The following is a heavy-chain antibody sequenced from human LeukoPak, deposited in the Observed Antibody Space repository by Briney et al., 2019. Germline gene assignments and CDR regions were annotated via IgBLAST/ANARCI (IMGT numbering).Heavy chain of an antibody. CDR1: GFTFGDYA. J-gene: IGHJ4*02. Sequence: PGGSLRLSCTASGFTFGDYAMSWVRQAPGTGLEWVGFIRSKAYGGTTEYAASVKGRFTISRDDSKSIAYLQMNSLKTEDTAVYYCTRARMTTVTIFDYWGQGTLVTVSS. CDR3: TRARMTTVTIFDY. CDR2: IRSKAYGGTT. V-gene: IGHV3-49*04. D-gene: IGHD4-17*01.